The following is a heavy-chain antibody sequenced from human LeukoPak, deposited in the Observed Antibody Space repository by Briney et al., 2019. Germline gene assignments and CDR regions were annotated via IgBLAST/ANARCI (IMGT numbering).Heavy chain of an antibody. Sequence: SETLSLTCAVSGYSISSGYYWGWIRQPPGKGLEWFGSIYHSGSTYYNPSLKSRVTISVDTSKNQFSLKLSSVTAADTAVYYCARVSVQEETLPYLDPWGQGTLVTVSS. CDR3: ARVSVQEETLPYLDP. J-gene: IGHJ5*02. V-gene: IGHV4-38-2*01. D-gene: IGHD5-24*01. CDR1: GYSISSGYY. CDR2: IYHSGST.